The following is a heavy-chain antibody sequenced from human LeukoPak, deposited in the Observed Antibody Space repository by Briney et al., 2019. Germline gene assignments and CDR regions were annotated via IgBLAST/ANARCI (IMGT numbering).Heavy chain of an antibody. CDR1: GYSFTSYW. J-gene: IGHJ5*02. CDR2: INPKDSDT. CDR3: ARGDIMTGYYVWFDP. Sequence: GESLKISCKGYGYSFTSYWIGWVRQMPGKGLEWMGIINPKDSDTRYSPSFQGQVTISADKSINTAYPQWSSLKASDTAMYYCARGDIMTGYYVWFDPWGQGTLVTVSS. D-gene: IGHD3-9*01. V-gene: IGHV5-51*01.